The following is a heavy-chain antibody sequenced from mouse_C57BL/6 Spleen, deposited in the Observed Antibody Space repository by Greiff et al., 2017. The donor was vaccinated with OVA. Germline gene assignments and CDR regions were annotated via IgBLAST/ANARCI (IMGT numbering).Heavy chain of an antibody. CDR3: ASTVVGDYFDY. D-gene: IGHD1-1*01. V-gene: IGHV5-6*01. J-gene: IGHJ2*01. CDR2: ISSGGSYT. CDR1: GFTFSSYG. Sequence: EVQGVESGGDLVKPGGSLKLSCAVSGFTFSSYGMSWVRQTPDKRLEWVATISSGGSYTYYPDSVKGRFTISRDNAKNTLYLQMSSLKSEDTAMYYCASTVVGDYFDYWGQGTTLTVSS.